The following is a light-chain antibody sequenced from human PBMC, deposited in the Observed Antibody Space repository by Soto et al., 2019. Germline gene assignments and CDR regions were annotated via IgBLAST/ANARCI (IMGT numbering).Light chain of an antibody. V-gene: IGKV1-27*01. CDR3: QKYDSAPFT. CDR2: GAS. J-gene: IGKJ3*01. Sequence: DIQMTQSPSSLSASVGDRVIITCRASQGISNYLDWYQQKPGKVPNVLIYGASTLQSGFPSRFSGSGSGTDFTLTISSLQPEDVATYYCQKYDSAPFTFGPGTKVDIK. CDR1: QGISNY.